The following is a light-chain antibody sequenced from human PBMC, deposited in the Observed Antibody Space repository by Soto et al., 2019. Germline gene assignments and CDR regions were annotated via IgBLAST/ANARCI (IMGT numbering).Light chain of an antibody. V-gene: IGKV3-11*01. CDR2: DVV. CDR3: QQNYSPPPIT. J-gene: IGKJ5*01. CDR1: ESVSTY. Sequence: EIVLTQSPATLSLSPGERAALSCRATESVSTYLAWYQQKPGQAPRLLIYDVVKRTTGLPARFSGSGTETDFTLSISSLEPEDFATYYCQQNYSPPPITFGQGTRLEIK.